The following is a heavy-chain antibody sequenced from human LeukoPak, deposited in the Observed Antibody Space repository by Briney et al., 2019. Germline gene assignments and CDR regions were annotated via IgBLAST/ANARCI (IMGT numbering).Heavy chain of an antibody. Sequence: GGSLRLSCAASGFTFSSHSMNWVRQAPGKGLEWVSSISSSGSYIYYADSVRGRFTISRDNAKNSLYLQMNSLRAEDTAVYYCARDPFSAGAEYFQYWGQGTLVTVSS. CDR1: GFTFSSHS. CDR3: ARDPFSAGAEYFQY. D-gene: IGHD6-25*01. CDR2: ISSSGSYI. V-gene: IGHV3-21*01. J-gene: IGHJ1*01.